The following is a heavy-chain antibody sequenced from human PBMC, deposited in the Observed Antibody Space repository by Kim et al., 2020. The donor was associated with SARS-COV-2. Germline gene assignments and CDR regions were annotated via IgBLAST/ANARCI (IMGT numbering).Heavy chain of an antibody. V-gene: IGHV4-59*08. CDR2: IYYSGST. CDR3: ARHSFSYYFDY. CDR1: GGSISSYY. Sequence: SETLSLTCTVSGGSISSYYWSWIRQPPGKGLEWIGYIYYSGSTNYNPSLKSRVTISVDTSKNQFSLKLSSVTAADTAVYYCARHSFSYYFDYWGQGTLVTVSS. D-gene: IGHD2-15*01. J-gene: IGHJ4*02.